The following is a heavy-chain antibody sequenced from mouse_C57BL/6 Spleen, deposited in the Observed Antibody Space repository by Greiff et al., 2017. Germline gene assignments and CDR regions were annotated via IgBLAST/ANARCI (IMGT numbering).Heavy chain of an antibody. V-gene: IGHV1-15*01. Sequence: QVQLQQSGAELVRPGASVTLSCKASGYTFTDYEMHWVKQTPVHGLEWIGAIDPETGGTAYNQKFKGKAILTADKSSSTAYLELRILTSKDSSVYYCTIYGNYVGSYYFDYWGQGTTLTVSS. J-gene: IGHJ2*01. CDR2: IDPETGGT. CDR3: TIYGNYVGSYYFDY. D-gene: IGHD2-1*01. CDR1: GYTFTDYE.